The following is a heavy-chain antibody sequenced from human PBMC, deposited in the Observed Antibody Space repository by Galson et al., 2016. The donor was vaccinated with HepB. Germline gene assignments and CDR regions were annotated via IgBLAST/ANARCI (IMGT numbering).Heavy chain of an antibody. J-gene: IGHJ6*02. V-gene: IGHV3-33*08. D-gene: IGHD3-10*01. CDR3: ARTMVRGVVKVGYYDYGLDV. CDR1: GFTFSNYG. Sequence: SLRLSCAASGFTFSNYGMHWVRQAPGKGLEWVAVTWYDGSNKYYTDSVKGRFTISRDNSKNTLYLQMNSLRAEDTAVYYCARTMVRGVVKVGYYDYGLDVWGRGTTITVSS. CDR2: TWYDGSNK.